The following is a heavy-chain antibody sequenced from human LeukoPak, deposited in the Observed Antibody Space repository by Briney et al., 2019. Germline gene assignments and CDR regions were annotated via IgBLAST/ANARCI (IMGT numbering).Heavy chain of an antibody. Sequence: GGSLRLSCAASGFTFSSYCMHWVRQAPGKGLEWVAFIRYDGSNKYYADSVKGRFTISRDNSKNTLYLQMNSLRAEDTAVYYCAKVPSYCGGDCYNYWGQGTLVTVSS. V-gene: IGHV3-30*02. J-gene: IGHJ4*02. CDR1: GFTFSSYC. CDR3: AKVPSYCGGDCYNY. D-gene: IGHD2-21*02. CDR2: IRYDGSNK.